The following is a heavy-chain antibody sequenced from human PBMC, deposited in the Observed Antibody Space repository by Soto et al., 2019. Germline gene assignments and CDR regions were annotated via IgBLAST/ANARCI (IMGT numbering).Heavy chain of an antibody. V-gene: IGHV4-31*03. D-gene: IGHD5-12*01. Sequence: QVQLQESGPGLVKPSQTLSLTCTVSGGSISSGGYYWSWIRQHPGKGLEWIAYIDYSGSTYYNPPXXXRXXPSAATSKNQFSLKLSSVTAAATAVYYCARRIVATIYYFDYWGQGTLVTVSS. CDR3: ARRIVATIYYFDY. CDR1: GGSISSGGYY. J-gene: IGHJ4*02. CDR2: IDYSGST.